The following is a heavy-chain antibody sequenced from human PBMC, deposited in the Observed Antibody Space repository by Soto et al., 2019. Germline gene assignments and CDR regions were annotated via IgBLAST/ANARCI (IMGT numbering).Heavy chain of an antibody. D-gene: IGHD2-2*02. J-gene: IGHJ1*01. Sequence: EVQLVESGGGLVQPGGSLRLSCVTSGFTFSPLSMIWVRQAPGKGLEWISYISSSSSYIYYADSVKGRFTISRDNAKNSLYLQMNSLRAEDTAVYYCARDLGYCSSTSCYNPYFQHWGQGTLVTVSS. CDR2: ISSSSSYI. CDR1: GFTFSPLS. CDR3: ARDLGYCSSTSCYNPYFQH. V-gene: IGHV3-21*05.